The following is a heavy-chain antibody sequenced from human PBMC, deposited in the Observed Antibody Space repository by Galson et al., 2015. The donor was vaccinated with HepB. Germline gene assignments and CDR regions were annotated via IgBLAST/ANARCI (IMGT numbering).Heavy chain of an antibody. CDR2: INAYNGNT. V-gene: IGHV1-18*01. CDR1: GYTFTSYG. J-gene: IGHJ5*02. Sequence: SVKVSCKASGYTFTSYGISWVRQAPGQGLEWMGWINAYNGNTNYAQKLQGRVTMTTDTSTSTAYMELRSLRSDDTAVYYCARSHYDFWSGYVHNWFDPWGQGTLVTVSS. D-gene: IGHD3-3*01. CDR3: ARSHYDFWSGYVHNWFDP.